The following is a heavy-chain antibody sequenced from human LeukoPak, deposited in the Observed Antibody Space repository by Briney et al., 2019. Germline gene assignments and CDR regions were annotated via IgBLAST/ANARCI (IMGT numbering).Heavy chain of an antibody. D-gene: IGHD5-18*01. J-gene: IGHJ4*02. CDR3: ARSLLRYSYAHFGY. Sequence: GGSLRLSCAASGFTFSDYYMSWIRQAPGKGLEWVSYISSSGSTIYCADSVKGRFTISRDNAKNSLYLQMNSLRAEDTAVYYCARSLLRYSYAHFGYWGQGTLVTVSS. CDR2: ISSSGSTI. CDR1: GFTFSDYY. V-gene: IGHV3-11*01.